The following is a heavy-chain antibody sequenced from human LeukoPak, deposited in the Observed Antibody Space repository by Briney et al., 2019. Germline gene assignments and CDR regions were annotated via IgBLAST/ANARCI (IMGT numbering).Heavy chain of an antibody. V-gene: IGHV1-18*01. CDR3: ARVRWRHCSSTSCYEPGY. CDR1: GYTFTSYG. Sequence: ASVKVSCKASGYTFTSYGISWVRQAPGQGLEWMGWISAYNGNTNYAQKLQGRVTMTTDTSTSTAYMELRSLRSDDTAVYYCARVRWRHCSSTSCYEPGYWGQGTLVTVSS. J-gene: IGHJ4*02. D-gene: IGHD2-2*01. CDR2: ISAYNGNT.